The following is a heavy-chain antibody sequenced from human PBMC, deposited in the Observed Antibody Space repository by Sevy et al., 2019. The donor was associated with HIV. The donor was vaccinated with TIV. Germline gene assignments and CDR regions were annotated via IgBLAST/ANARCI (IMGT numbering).Heavy chain of an antibody. CDR3: TSLGYYDSSGYYNY. J-gene: IGHJ4*02. CDR2: IRSKANSYAQ. V-gene: IGHV3-73*01. Sequence: GGSLRLSCAASGFTFSGSAMHWVRQASGKGLEWVGRIRSKANSYAQAYAASVKVRFTISRDDSKNTAYLQMNSLKTEDTAVYYCTSLGYYDSSGYYNYWGQGTLVTVSS. CDR1: GFTFSGSA. D-gene: IGHD3-22*01.